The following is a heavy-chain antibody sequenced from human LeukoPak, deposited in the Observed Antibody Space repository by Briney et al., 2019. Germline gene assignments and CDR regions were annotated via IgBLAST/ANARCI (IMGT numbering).Heavy chain of an antibody. D-gene: IGHD1-26*01. J-gene: IGHJ4*02. CDR2: MNPNSGNT. CDR3: ARQGSGSYHIDY. Sequence: ASVKVSCKASGYTFTSYDINWVRQATGQGLEWMGWMNPNSGNTGYAQKFQGRVTITRNTSISTDYMELSSLRSEDPAVYYCARQGSGSYHIDYWGQGTLVTVSS. CDR1: GYTFTSYD. V-gene: IGHV1-8*03.